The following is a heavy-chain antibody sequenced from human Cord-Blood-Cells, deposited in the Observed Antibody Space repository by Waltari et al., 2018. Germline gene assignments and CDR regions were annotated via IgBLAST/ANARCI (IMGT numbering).Heavy chain of an antibody. V-gene: IGHV1-2*06. CDR3: ARDPHDYSNYGYYYGMDV. CDR1: GYTFTGYY. CDR2: FNPNSGGT. Sequence: QVQLVQSGAEVKKPGASVKVSCKASGYTFTGYYMHWVRQAPGHGLEWMGRFNPNSGGTNYAQKFQGMVTMTRDTSISTAYMELSRLRSDDTAVYYCARDPHDYSNYGYYYGMDVWGQGTTVTVSS. J-gene: IGHJ6*02. D-gene: IGHD4-4*01.